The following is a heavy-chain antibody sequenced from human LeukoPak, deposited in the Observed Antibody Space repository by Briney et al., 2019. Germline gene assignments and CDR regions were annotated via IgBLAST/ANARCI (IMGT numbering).Heavy chain of an antibody. D-gene: IGHD1-14*01. CDR1: GFTFSSYE. J-gene: IGHJ6*03. V-gene: IGHV3-21*01. Sequence: GGSLRLSCAASGFTFSSYEMNWVRQAPGKGLEWVSSISSSSSYIYYVDSVKGRFTISRDNAKNSLYLQMNSLRAEDTAVYYCARVGPWVNPDYYYYYMDVWGKGTTVTVSS. CDR3: ARVGPWVNPDYYYYYMDV. CDR2: ISSSSSYI.